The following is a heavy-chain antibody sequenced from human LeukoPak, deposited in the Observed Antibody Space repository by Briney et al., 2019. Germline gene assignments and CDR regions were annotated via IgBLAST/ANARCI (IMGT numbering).Heavy chain of an antibody. J-gene: IGHJ3*02. CDR2: INPNSGGT. D-gene: IGHD6-6*01. V-gene: IGHV1-2*02. Sequence: GASVKVSCKASGYTFTGYYMHWVRQAPGQGLEWMGWINPNSGGTNYAQKFQGRVTMTRGTSISTAYMELSRLRSDDTAVYYCARVEFRDWAARDEEDAFDIWGQGTMVTVSS. CDR1: GYTFTGYY. CDR3: ARVEFRDWAARDEEDAFDI.